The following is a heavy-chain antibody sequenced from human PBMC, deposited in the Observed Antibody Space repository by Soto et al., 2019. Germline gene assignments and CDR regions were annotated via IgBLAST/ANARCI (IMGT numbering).Heavy chain of an antibody. J-gene: IGHJ4*02. CDR1: GYSFTSYW. CDR3: PRPSAMDLIHFHS. D-gene: IGHD5-18*01. Sequence: GESLKISCKGSGYSFTSYWIGWVRQIPGKGLERMGIIYPGDSDTRYSPSFQGQVTISADKSISTAYLQWSSLKASDTAMYYCPRPSAMDLIHFHSWGQGTLVTVSS. CDR2: IYPGDSDT. V-gene: IGHV5-51*01.